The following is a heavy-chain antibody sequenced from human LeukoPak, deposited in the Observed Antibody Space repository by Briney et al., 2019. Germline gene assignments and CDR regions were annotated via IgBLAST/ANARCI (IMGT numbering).Heavy chain of an antibody. CDR3: ARGGTGTASSRAFDI. J-gene: IGHJ3*02. D-gene: IGHD1-7*01. Sequence: GGSLILSCAASEFTFSIYAMSWVRQAPGKGLEWVSSISGSAATTYYADSVKGRFTISRDNSKNTLYLQINTLTADDTAVYYCARGGTGTASSRAFDIWGQGTMVTVSS. CDR1: EFTFSIYA. V-gene: IGHV3-23*01. CDR2: ISGSAATT.